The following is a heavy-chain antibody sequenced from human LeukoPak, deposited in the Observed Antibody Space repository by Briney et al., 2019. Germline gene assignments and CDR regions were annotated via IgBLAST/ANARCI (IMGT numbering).Heavy chain of an antibody. V-gene: IGHV3-7*01. D-gene: IGHD3-3*01. J-gene: IGHJ3*02. CDR1: GFTFTTYW. Sequence: GGSLRLSCAASGFTFTTYWMSWVRQAPGKGLEWVANIKQDGSEKYYVDSVKGRFTISRDNAKNSVYLQMNSLRAEDTAVYYCAREEASGALDALDIWGQGTMVTVSS. CDR3: AREEASGALDALDI. CDR2: IKQDGSEK.